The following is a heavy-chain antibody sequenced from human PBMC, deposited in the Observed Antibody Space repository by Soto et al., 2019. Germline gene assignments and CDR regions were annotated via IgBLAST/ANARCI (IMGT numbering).Heavy chain of an antibody. Sequence: GASVKVSCKASGYTFTSYAMHWVRQAPGQRLEWMGWINAGNGNPEYAQKFQDKITITRDRSASTVYMELSSLRSEDTAVYFCARAMIVVVTEYYFDHWGQGTLVTVSS. D-gene: IGHD3-22*01. CDR2: INAGNGNP. CDR1: GYTFTSYA. V-gene: IGHV1-3*01. J-gene: IGHJ4*02. CDR3: ARAMIVVVTEYYFDH.